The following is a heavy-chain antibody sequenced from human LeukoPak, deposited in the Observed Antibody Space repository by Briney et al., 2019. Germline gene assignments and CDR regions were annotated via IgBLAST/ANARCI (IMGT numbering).Heavy chain of an antibody. J-gene: IGHJ3*02. CDR3: ARDLYSSSWYGAFDI. CDR1: GFTFSSYA. Sequence: GGSPRLSCAASGFTFSSYAMHWVRQAPGKGLEWVAVISYDGSIKYYADSVKGRFTISRDNSKNTLYLQMNSLRAEDTAVYYCARDLYSSSWYGAFDIWGQGTMVTVSS. CDR2: ISYDGSIK. V-gene: IGHV3-30*04. D-gene: IGHD6-13*01.